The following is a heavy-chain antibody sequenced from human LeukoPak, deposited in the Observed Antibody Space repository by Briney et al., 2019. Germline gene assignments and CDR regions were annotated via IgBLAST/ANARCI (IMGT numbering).Heavy chain of an antibody. CDR2: INRSGST. V-gene: IGHV4-34*01. CDR3: ARSRSSGYYPIDY. J-gene: IGHJ4*02. Sequence: SETLSLTCAVYGGSFSGYYWSWIRQPPGKGLEWIGEINRSGSTNYNPSLKSRVTISVDTSKNQFSLKLSSVTAADTAVYYCARSRSSGYYPIDYWGQGTLVTVSS. D-gene: IGHD3-22*01. CDR1: GGSFSGYY.